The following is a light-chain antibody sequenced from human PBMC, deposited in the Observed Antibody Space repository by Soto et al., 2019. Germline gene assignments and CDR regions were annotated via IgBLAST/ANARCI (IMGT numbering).Light chain of an antibody. CDR1: SGHSSYA. J-gene: IGLJ3*02. CDR2: LNSDGSH. Sequence: QLVLTQSPSASASLGASVKLTCTLSSGHSSYAIAWHQQQPEKGPRYLMKLNSDGSHSKGDGIPDRFSGSSSGAERYLTISSLQSEDEADYYCQTWGTGSWVFGEGTKLTVL. CDR3: QTWGTGSWV. V-gene: IGLV4-69*01.